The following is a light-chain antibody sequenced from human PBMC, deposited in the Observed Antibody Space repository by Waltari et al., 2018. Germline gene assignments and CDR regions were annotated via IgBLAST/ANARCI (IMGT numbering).Light chain of an antibody. CDR3: QVWDRGSDHYV. V-gene: IGLV3-21*02. CDR1: KIGSKN. J-gene: IGLJ1*01. Sequence: SYELTQPPSVSVAPGQTARITCDGDKIGSKNVHWYQHKPGQAPVLVVYDDGDRPSGIPERFSGSNSGNTAALTISRVDAGDEAEYYCQVWDRGSDHYVFGTVTKVTVL. CDR2: DDG.